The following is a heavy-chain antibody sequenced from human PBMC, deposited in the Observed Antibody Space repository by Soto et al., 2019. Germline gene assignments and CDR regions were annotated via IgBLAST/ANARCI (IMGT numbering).Heavy chain of an antibody. CDR3: ARLGHCGGDCYSPFDY. Sequence: SETLSLTCTVSGGSVISGNYYWILIRQPPGKGLEWIGYIYYSETTNYNPSLKSRLTISVDTSKNQFSLKLSSVTAADTAVYYCARLGHCGGDCYSPFDYWGQGTLVTVSS. V-gene: IGHV4-61*01. CDR1: GGSVISGNYY. J-gene: IGHJ4*02. D-gene: IGHD2-21*02. CDR2: IYYSETT.